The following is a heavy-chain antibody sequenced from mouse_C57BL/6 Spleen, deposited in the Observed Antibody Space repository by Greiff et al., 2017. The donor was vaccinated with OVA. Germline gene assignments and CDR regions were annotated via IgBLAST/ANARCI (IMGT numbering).Heavy chain of an antibody. V-gene: IGHV1-4*01. CDR3: ARSAMADGYFAY. J-gene: IGHJ3*01. D-gene: IGHD2-3*01. Sequence: VQLQQSGAELARPGASVKMSCKASGYTFTSYTMHWVKQRPGQGLEWIGYINPSSGYTKYNQKFKDKATLTADKSSSTAYMQLSSLTSEDSAVYYCARSAMADGYFAYWGQGTLVTVSA. CDR2: INPSSGYT. CDR1: GYTFTSYT.